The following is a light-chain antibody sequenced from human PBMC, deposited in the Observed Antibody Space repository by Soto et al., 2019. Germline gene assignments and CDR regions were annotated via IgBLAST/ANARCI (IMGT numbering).Light chain of an antibody. V-gene: IGLV1-44*01. CDR3: NSYTSSAARV. J-gene: IGLJ1*01. Sequence: QSVLTQPPSESGTPGQRVTISCSGSTSNIGSNSVNWYQQVAGTAPKLLIYGNNQRPSGVPDRFSDSKSGTSASLAIRGLQSEDEADYYCNSYTSSAARVFGTGTKLTVL. CDR1: TSNIGSNS. CDR2: GNN.